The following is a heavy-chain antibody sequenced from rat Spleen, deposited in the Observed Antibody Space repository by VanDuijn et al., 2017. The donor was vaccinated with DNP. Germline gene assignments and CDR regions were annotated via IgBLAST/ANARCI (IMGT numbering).Heavy chain of an antibody. V-gene: IGHV5S13*01. CDR3: ARQDYSNYNYFDY. CDR1: GFTFSNYG. CDR2: IGSTGTNS. Sequence: EVRLVESGGGLVQPGRSLKLSCAASGFTFSNYGMAWVRQTPEKGLEWVATIGSTGTNSYYRNSVEGRFSISRDNAKNTLYLQMDSLRSEDTATYYCARQDYSNYNYFDYWGQGVMVTVSS. J-gene: IGHJ2*01. D-gene: IGHD1-2*01.